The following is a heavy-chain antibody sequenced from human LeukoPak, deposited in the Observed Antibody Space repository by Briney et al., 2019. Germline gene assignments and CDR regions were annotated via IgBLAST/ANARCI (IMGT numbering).Heavy chain of an antibody. CDR2: ISYDGSNK. Sequence: GGSLRLSCAASGFTFSSYAMHWVRQAPGKGLEWVAVISYDGSNKYYADSVKGRFTISRDNSKNTLYLQMNSLRGEDTAVYYCARVHSSSLDYWGQGTLVTVSS. J-gene: IGHJ4*02. V-gene: IGHV3-30-3*01. CDR3: ARVHSSSLDY. CDR1: GFTFSSYA. D-gene: IGHD6-13*01.